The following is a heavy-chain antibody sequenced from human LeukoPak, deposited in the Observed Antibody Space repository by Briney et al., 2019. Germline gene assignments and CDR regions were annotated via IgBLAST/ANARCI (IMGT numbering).Heavy chain of an antibody. J-gene: IGHJ4*02. D-gene: IGHD1-26*01. CDR1: GGSISSYY. V-gene: IGHV4-59*01. CDR3: ARGFRGASFGY. CDR2: IYHSGST. Sequence: SETLSLTCTVSGGSISSYYWSWIRQSPGKGLEWIGYIYHSGSTDYNSSLKSRVTISEDTSKKQFSLKVSSVTAADTAVYYCARGFRGASFGYWGQGTLVTVSS.